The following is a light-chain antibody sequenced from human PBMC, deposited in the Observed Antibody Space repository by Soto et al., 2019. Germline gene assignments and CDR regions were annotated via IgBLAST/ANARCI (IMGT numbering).Light chain of an antibody. Sequence: VVVTLSPATVSVSAGERANLSCRASQSVGTKLAWYQQTPGQAPRLLIYGASNRATGVPARISGSVSGTEFTLTIASLQSEDFATYYCQQRFDSPITFGQGTRLEI. CDR3: QQRFDSPIT. CDR2: GAS. CDR1: QSVGTK. J-gene: IGKJ5*01. V-gene: IGKV3-15*01.